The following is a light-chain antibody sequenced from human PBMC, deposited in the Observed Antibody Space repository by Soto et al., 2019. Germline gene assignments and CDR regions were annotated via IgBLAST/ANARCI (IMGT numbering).Light chain of an antibody. CDR1: SSDIGGYNY. V-gene: IGLV2-14*03. Sequence: QSVLTQPASVSGSPGQSINISCTGTSSDIGGYNYVSWYQHHPGKAPKLMIYDVSNRPSGVSNRFSGSKSGNTASLTISGLQAEDEADYYCSSYTSSSTYVFGTGTKVTVL. CDR3: SSYTSSSTYV. J-gene: IGLJ1*01. CDR2: DVS.